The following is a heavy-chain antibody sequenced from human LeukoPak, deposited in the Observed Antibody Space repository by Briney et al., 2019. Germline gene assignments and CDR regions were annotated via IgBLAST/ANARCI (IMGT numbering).Heavy chain of an antibody. CDR1: GFTFSSHG. V-gene: IGHV3-30*18. CDR3: AKRRTVDTAMVTHYYGMDV. CDR2: ISYDGSDK. Sequence: QPGGSLRLSCAASGFTFSSHGMHWVRQAPGKGLEWVAVISYDGSDKYYADSVKGRFTISRDNSKNTLYLQMNSLRAEDTAVYYCAKRRTVDTAMVTHYYGMDVWGQGTTVTVSS. J-gene: IGHJ6*02. D-gene: IGHD5-18*01.